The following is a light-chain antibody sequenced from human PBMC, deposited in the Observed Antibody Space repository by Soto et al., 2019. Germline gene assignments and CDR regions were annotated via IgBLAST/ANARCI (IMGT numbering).Light chain of an antibody. Sequence: EIVLTQSPGTLSLSRGEISTLSFESSQSVSNNYLAWYQQKPGQAPRLLIYGASSRATGIPDRFSGTGSETDFTLTINRLEPEDFAVYYCQQYENSPITFGQGTRLEI. CDR1: QSVSNNY. V-gene: IGKV3-20*01. J-gene: IGKJ5*01. CDR2: GAS. CDR3: QQYENSPIT.